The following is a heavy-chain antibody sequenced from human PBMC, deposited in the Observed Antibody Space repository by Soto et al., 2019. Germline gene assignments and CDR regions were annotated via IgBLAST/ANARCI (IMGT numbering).Heavy chain of an antibody. CDR1: GGSFNAYY. J-gene: IGHJ5*02. CDR2: INYSGST. CDR3: ARGRRQQLVRTAYDWFDL. D-gene: IGHD6-13*01. V-gene: IGHV4-34*01. Sequence: SETLSLTCAVYGGSFNAYYWNWIRQPPGKGLEWIGEINYSGSTNYNPSLKSRVTISVDTSKNQFSLNLSSVTAADTAVYYCARGRRQQLVRTAYDWFDLWGQGTLVTVSS.